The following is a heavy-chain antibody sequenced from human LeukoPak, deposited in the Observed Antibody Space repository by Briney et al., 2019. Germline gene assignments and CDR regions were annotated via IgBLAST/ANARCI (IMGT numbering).Heavy chain of an antibody. J-gene: IGHJ6*02. V-gene: IGHV1-2*02. CDR1: GYTFTGYY. Sequence: ASVKVSCKASGYTFTGYYMHWVRQAPGQGLEWMGWINPNSGGTNYAQKFQGRVTMTRDTSISTAYMELSRLRSDDTAVYYCARDPRVSGYPNYYYYYGMDVWGQGTTVTVSS. CDR2: INPNSGGT. CDR3: ARDPRVSGYPNYYYYYGMDV. D-gene: IGHD3-3*01.